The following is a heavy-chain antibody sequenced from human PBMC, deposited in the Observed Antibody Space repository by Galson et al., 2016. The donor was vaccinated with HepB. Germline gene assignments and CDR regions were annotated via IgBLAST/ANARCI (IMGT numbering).Heavy chain of an antibody. CDR3: ARDDLVSDCGGDCYAVHFDF. D-gene: IGHD2-21*02. CDR1: GFSFSSYA. J-gene: IGHJ4*02. CDR2: ITRSADLI. V-gene: IGHV3-48*03. Sequence: SLRLSCAASGFSFSSYAMNWVRQAPGKGLEWIAYITRSADLIYYADSVKGRFIISSDNAKRSLYLQMHSLRDEDTAVYYCARDDLVSDCGGDCYAVHFDFWGQGTLVTVSS.